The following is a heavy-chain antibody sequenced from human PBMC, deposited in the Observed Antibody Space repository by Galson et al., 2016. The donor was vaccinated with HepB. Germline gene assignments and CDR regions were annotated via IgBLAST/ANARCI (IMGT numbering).Heavy chain of an antibody. J-gene: IGHJ4*02. V-gene: IGHV3-7*01. D-gene: IGHD3-10*01. Sequence: SLRLSCAASGFSFGSYWVAWVRQAPGKGLEWVANIKEDGSETFYADSVKGRFSTSRDNAKNSVYLQMNSLRAEDTAVYYCLAFGYWGQGTLVTVSS. CDR2: IKEDGSET. CDR3: LAFGY. CDR1: GFSFGSYW.